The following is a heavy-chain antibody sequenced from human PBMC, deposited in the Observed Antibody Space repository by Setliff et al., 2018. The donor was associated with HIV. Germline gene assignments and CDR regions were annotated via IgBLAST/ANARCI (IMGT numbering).Heavy chain of an antibody. CDR1: GGSFNDYY. J-gene: IGHJ6*02. CDR3: ARVRRFGEFSPNYYGMDV. D-gene: IGHD3-10*01. V-gene: IGHV4-34*01. CDR2: INHSGRT. Sequence: PSETLSLTCAVYGGSFNDYYWSWIRQPPGKGLEWIGDINHSGRTNYNPSLKSRVTISVDTSKNQFSLKLTSMTAADTAIYYCARVRRFGEFSPNYYGMDVWGQGTTVTVSS.